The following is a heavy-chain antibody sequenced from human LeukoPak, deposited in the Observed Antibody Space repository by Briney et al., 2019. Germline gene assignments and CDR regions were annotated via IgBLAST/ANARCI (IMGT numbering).Heavy chain of an antibody. CDR3: ARDARSGSLSHFDY. J-gene: IGHJ4*02. D-gene: IGHD1-26*01. CDR2: IFHSGST. CDR1: GGSISSYY. V-gene: IGHV4-59*01. Sequence: SETLSLTCTVSGGSISSYYWSWIRQPPGKGLEGVGDIFHSGSTSYKPALKSRVNISLDPSETQVSLNLRSVTAADTAVYYCARDARSGSLSHFDYWGQGTLVTVSS.